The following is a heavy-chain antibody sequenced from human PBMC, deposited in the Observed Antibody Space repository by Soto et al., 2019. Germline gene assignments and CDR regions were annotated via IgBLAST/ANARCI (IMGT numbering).Heavy chain of an antibody. J-gene: IGHJ4*02. CDR2: IYPGDSDT. CDR1: VENCTSYG. CDR3: ARYYYDSSGYYFFDY. Sequence: RCVENCTSYGSRRVRQKNRKDMEWMGIIYPGDSDTRYSPSFQGQVTISADKSISTAYLQWSSLKASDTAMYYFARYYYDSSGYYFFDYWVQGTLVTVSS. V-gene: IGHV5-51*01. D-gene: IGHD3-22*01.